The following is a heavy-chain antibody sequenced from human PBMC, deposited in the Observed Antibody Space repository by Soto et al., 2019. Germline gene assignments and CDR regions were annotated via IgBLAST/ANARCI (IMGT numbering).Heavy chain of an antibody. CDR3: ASSGYDLRDFFGY. CDR1: GFNFDDYA. CDR2: ISWNSGNI. J-gene: IGHJ4*02. D-gene: IGHD5-12*01. V-gene: IGHV3-9*01. Sequence: GGSLSLSCAASGFNFDDYAMHWVRQAPGKGLEWVSGISWNSGNIGYADSVKGRFTISRDNAKNSLYLQMNSLRTEDTALYYCASSGYDLRDFFGYWGQGTLVTVSS.